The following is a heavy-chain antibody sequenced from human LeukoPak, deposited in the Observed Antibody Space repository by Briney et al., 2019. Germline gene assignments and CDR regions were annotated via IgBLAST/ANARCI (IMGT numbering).Heavy chain of an antibody. CDR1: GFTFSSYE. D-gene: IGHD5-18*01. V-gene: IGHV3-48*03. CDR3: ARQTAIAPFDY. CDR2: ISSSGSTI. Sequence: GGSLRLSCAASGFTFSSYEMNWARQAPGKGLEWVSYISSSGSTIHYADSVKGRFTISRDNAKNSLYLQMNSLRAEDTAVYYCARQTAIAPFDYWGQGTLVTVSS. J-gene: IGHJ4*02.